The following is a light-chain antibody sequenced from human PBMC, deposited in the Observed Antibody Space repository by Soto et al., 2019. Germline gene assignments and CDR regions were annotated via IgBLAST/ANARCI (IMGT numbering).Light chain of an antibody. CDR2: GAS. CDR1: HSVRTK. V-gene: IGKV3-15*01. J-gene: IGKJ1*01. Sequence: EIVMTQSPATLSVSPGETVTLSCRASHSVRTKLAWYQHRPGQSPRLLIYGASKRATGFPARFSGSGSGTEFTLTISTLPSEDFAVYYCQQYNDNWPAFGQGTKVDI. CDR3: QQYNDNWPA.